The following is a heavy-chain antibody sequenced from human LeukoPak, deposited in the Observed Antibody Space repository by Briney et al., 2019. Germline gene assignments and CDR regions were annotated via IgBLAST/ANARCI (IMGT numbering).Heavy chain of an antibody. Sequence: SETLSLTCTVSRDSMSSYYCSWIRQTPGKGLEWIGSIYHSGRTYYNPSLKSRVTTSVDTSKNQISLKLSSVTAADTAVYFCVRDQVDKSIAAPGGYWGQGTLVTVSS. CDR2: IYHSGRT. D-gene: IGHD6-6*01. J-gene: IGHJ4*02. CDR3: VRDQVDKSIAAPGGY. CDR1: RDSMSSYY. V-gene: IGHV4-38-2*02.